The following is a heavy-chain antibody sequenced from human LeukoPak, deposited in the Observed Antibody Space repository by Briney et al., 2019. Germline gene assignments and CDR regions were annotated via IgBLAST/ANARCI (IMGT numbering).Heavy chain of an antibody. CDR1: GFTFSSYA. J-gene: IGHJ3*02. CDR3: AKESWGYSYGHGAFDI. D-gene: IGHD5-18*01. V-gene: IGHV3-23*01. CDR2: ISGSGGST. Sequence: GGSLRLSCAASGFTFSSYAMSWVRQAPGKGLEWVSAISGSGGSTYYADSVKGRFTISRDNSKNTLYLQMNSLRAEDTAVYYCAKESWGYSYGHGAFDIWGQGTMVTVSS.